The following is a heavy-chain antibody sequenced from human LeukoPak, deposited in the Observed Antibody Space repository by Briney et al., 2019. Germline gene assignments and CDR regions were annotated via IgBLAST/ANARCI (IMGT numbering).Heavy chain of an antibody. CDR3: AKGSYYDSSGSFYFDY. Sequence: PGGSLRLSCAASGFTLSSYGMHWVRQAPGKGLEWVALIWYDGSNKYYTDSAKGRLTISRDNSKNTLYVQVNSLGTEDTAAYYCAKGSYYDSSGSFYFDYWGQGTLVTVSS. V-gene: IGHV3-33*06. D-gene: IGHD3-22*01. CDR1: GFTLSSYG. CDR2: IWYDGSNK. J-gene: IGHJ4*02.